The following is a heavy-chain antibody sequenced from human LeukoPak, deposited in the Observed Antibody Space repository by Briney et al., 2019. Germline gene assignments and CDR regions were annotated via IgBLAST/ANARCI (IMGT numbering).Heavy chain of an antibody. V-gene: IGHV3-64*02. J-gene: IGHJ4*02. CDR1: GFTFRDYA. CDR2: ISTDGSRI. Sequence: GGSLRLSCAASGFTFRDYAMYWVRQAPGKGLEYVSVISTDGSRIYYADSVKGRFTIPRDNSKYTLYLQMGSLRAEDMAVYYCTRGVAISTSGWYDTFDYWGQGALVTVSS. CDR3: TRGVAISTSGWYDTFDY. D-gene: IGHD6-19*01.